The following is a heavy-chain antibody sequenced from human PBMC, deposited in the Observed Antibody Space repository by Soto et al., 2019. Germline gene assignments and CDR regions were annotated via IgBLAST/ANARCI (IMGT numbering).Heavy chain of an antibody. D-gene: IGHD3-3*01. Sequence: EVQLVESGGGLIQPGGSLRVSCAASEFTVSSNYMTWVRQAPGKGLEWVSVIDTAGRANYAESVKGRFTNSRDNSKNTLYLQMNSLRVGDTAVYYCARGATYYDFWSGHYTSYTYYGMDVWGQGTTVTVS. CDR3: ARGATYYDFWSGHYTSYTYYGMDV. CDR2: IDTAGRA. V-gene: IGHV3-53*01. J-gene: IGHJ6*02. CDR1: EFTVSSNY.